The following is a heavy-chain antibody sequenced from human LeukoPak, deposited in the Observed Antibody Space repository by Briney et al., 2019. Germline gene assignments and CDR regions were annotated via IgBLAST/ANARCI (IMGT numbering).Heavy chain of an antibody. CDR2: IYHSGST. V-gene: IGHV4-30-2*01. CDR3: ARGSPRGGSGSYTYLEY. CDR1: GGSISSGGYS. J-gene: IGHJ4*02. Sequence: PSETLSLTCTVSGGSISSGGYSWSWIRQPPGKGLEWIGYIYHSGSTYYNPSLKSRVTISVDRSKNQFSLKLSSVTAADTAVYYCARGSPRGGSGSYTYLEYWGQGTPVTVS. D-gene: IGHD3-10*01.